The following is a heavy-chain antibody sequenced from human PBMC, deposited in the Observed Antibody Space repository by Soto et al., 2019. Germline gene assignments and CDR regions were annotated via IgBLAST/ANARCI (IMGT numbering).Heavy chain of an antibody. CDR3: AKNLHPGILLWFGESFGV. D-gene: IGHD3-10*01. V-gene: IGHV3-23*01. CDR1: GFTFSSYA. Sequence: EVQLLESGGGLVQPGGSLRLSCAASGFTFSSYAMSWVRQAPGKGLEWVSAISGSGGRTYYADSVKGRFTISRDNSKNPLYLQMNSLRAEDTTVYYCAKNLHPGILLWFGESFGVWGQGTLVTVSS. J-gene: IGHJ4*02. CDR2: ISGSGGRT.